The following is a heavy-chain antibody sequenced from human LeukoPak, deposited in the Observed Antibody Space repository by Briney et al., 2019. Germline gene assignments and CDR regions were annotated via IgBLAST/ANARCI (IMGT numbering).Heavy chain of an antibody. Sequence: SETLSLTCTVSGASISRYYWSWIRQPPGKGLEWIGYIYYSGSTNYNPSLQSRVTISIDTSKNQFSLKLSSVTAADTAVYYCARSIYSGTSNFDYWGQGTLVTVSS. D-gene: IGHD1-26*01. J-gene: IGHJ4*02. V-gene: IGHV4-59*01. CDR2: IYYSGST. CDR1: GASISRYY. CDR3: ARSIYSGTSNFDY.